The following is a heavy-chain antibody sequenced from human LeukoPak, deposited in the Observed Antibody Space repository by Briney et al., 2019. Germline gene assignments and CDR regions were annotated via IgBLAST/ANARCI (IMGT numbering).Heavy chain of an antibody. CDR3: ARGDYNDGAGDLDH. CDR2: IYYNGIT. Sequence: PSETLSLTCTVSGGSIFSGDYYWTWIRQPPGKGLGWIGYIYYNGITYYNPSLESRVTISVDTSKNQFSLKLSSVTAADTAVYYCARGDYNDGAGDLDHWGQGTLVPVSS. D-gene: IGHD2-21*02. V-gene: IGHV4-30-4*01. CDR1: GGSIFSGDYY. J-gene: IGHJ5*02.